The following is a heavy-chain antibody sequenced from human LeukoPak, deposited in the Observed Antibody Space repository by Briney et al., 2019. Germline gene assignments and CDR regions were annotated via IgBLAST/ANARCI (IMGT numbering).Heavy chain of an antibody. CDR1: GFTLSSYD. J-gene: IGHJ4*02. CDR3: AKDSTFWLGQFGWKDY. V-gene: IGHV3-13*04. Sequence: AGGSLRLSCAASGFTLSSYDMHWVRQPTGKGLEWVSGIGIAGDTSYPGSVKGRFTISGQNAKNSLYLQMNSLRAGDTAVYYCAKDSTFWLGQFGWKDYWGQGTLVTVSS. D-gene: IGHD3-16*01. CDR2: IGIAGDT.